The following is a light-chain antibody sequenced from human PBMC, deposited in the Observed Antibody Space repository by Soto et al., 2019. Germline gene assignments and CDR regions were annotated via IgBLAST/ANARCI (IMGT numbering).Light chain of an antibody. CDR2: ATP. V-gene: IGKV3D-15*01. J-gene: IGKJ4*01. CDR1: QTVSSN. CDR3: QQFSNWPPGNT. Sequence: EIVLTQSPGTLSLSPGERATLPCRASQTVSSNLAWYQQKPGQAPRLLIYATPPRATGIPARFSGSGSGTEFTLTISSLQSEHFAVYHCQQFSNWPPGNTFGGGTKVDIK.